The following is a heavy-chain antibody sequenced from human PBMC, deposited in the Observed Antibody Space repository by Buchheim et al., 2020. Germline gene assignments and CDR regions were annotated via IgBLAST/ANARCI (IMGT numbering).Heavy chain of an antibody. CDR1: GGSISSYY. J-gene: IGHJ2*01. D-gene: IGHD6-19*01. CDR3: ARESGWTGFFRYFDL. Sequence: QVQLQESGPGLVKPSETLSLTCTASGGSISSYYWSWIRQPPGKGLEWIGYIYYSGSTNYNPSLKSRVTISVDTSKNQFSLKLSSVTAADTAVYYCARESGWTGFFRYFDLWGRGTL. CDR2: IYYSGST. V-gene: IGHV4-59*01.